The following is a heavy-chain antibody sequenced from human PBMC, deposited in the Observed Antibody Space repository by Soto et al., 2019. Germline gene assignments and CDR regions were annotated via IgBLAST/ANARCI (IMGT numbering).Heavy chain of an antibody. CDR2: ISFDGNYK. CDR1: GFTFSSYG. V-gene: IGHV3-30*18. CDR3: VKDNLHSGSYEKWYFDL. J-gene: IGHJ2*01. Sequence: QVQLVESGGGVVQPGRSLRLSCVGSGFTFSSYGMHWVRQAPGKGLEWLAVISFDGNYKYHADSVKGRFTISRDNSKNTLFLEMSSLRPEDTAVYYCVKDNLHSGSYEKWYFDLWGRGTLVTVSS. D-gene: IGHD1-26*01.